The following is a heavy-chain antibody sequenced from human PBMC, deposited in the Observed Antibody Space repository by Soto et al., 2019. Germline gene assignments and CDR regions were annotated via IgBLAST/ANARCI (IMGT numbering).Heavy chain of an antibody. D-gene: IGHD3-10*01. CDR1: GYTFTGYY. J-gene: IGHJ6*02. CDR3: ARVYRFGEFRYGMDV. CDR2: INPNSGGT. V-gene: IGHV1-2*02. Sequence: AASVKVSCKASGYTFTGYYMHWVRQAPGRGLEWMGWINPNSGGTNYAQKFQGRVTMTRDTSISTAYMELSRLRSDDTAVYYCARVYRFGEFRYGMDVWGQGTTVTVSS.